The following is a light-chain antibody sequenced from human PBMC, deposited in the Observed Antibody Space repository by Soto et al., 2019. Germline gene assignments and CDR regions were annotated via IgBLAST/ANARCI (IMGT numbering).Light chain of an antibody. CDR3: SAYGGSNRGV. V-gene: IGLV2-8*01. CDR1: SSDVGGYNY. CDR2: DVS. J-gene: IGLJ1*01. Sequence: QSVLTQPPSASGSPGQSVTISCTGTSSDVGGYNYVSWYQHHPGKAPKLVIYDVSKRPSGVPDRFSGSKSGNTASLTVSGLQAEDVADYYCSAYGGSNRGVFGTGTKLTVL.